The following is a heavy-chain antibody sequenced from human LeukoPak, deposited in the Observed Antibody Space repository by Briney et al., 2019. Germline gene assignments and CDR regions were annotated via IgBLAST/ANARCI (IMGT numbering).Heavy chain of an antibody. J-gene: IGHJ4*02. CDR1: GGSISSGDYY. Sequence: PQYLSLTCTVSGGSISSGDYYWSWIRQPPGKGLEWIGYIYYSGSTYYNPSLKSRVTISVDTSKNQFSLKLSSVTAADTAVYYCARVVQDYYGSGVYYNVYFDYWGQGTLVTVSS. CDR2: IYYSGST. V-gene: IGHV4-30-4*01. D-gene: IGHD3-10*01. CDR3: ARVVQDYYGSGVYYNVYFDY.